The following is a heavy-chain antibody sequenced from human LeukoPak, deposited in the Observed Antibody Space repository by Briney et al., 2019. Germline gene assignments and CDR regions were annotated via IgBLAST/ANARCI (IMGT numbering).Heavy chain of an antibody. Sequence: GGSLRLSCAASGFTFSSYAMNWVRQAPGKGLEWVSTISVSGGSTYYADSVKGRFTISRDNSKNTLYLQMNSLKAEDTAVYYCAKAIVVVPAAIRAFDYWGQGTLVTVSS. CDR1: GFTFSSYA. CDR3: AKAIVVVPAAIRAFDY. CDR2: ISVSGGST. J-gene: IGHJ4*02. V-gene: IGHV3-23*01. D-gene: IGHD2-2*01.